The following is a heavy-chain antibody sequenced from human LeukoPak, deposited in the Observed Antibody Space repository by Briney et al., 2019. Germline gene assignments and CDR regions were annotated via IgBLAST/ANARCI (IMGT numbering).Heavy chain of an antibody. CDR1: GFTFSSYS. CDR3: ARDFGDSYGYDWFDP. D-gene: IGHD5-18*01. J-gene: IGHJ5*02. CDR2: ISSSSSYI. Sequence: GGSPRLSCAASGFTFSSYSMNWVRQAPGKGLEWVSSISSSSSYIYYADSVKGRFTISRDNAKNSLYLQMNSLRAEDTAVYYCARDFGDSYGYDWFDPWGQGTLVTVSS. V-gene: IGHV3-21*01.